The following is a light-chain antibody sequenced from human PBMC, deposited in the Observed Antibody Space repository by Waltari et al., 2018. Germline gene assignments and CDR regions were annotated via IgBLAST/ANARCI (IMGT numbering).Light chain of an antibody. CDR1: RSDFGLYNY. V-gene: IGLV2-14*01. J-gene: IGLJ2*01. CDR3: NSYTGSSSWV. CDR2: DVI. Sequence: QSALTQPASVSGSPGQSIPIPCTGTRSDFGLYNYVSWYQQHPGKAPTLIIYDVIERPSGVSDRFSGSKSGNTASLTISGLQAEDEADYYCNSYTGSSSWVFGGGTKLTVL.